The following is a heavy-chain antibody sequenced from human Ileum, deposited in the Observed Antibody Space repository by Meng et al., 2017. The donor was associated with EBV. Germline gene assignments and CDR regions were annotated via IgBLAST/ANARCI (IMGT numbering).Heavy chain of an antibody. CDR3: ASSDYYRSDY. D-gene: IGHD3-22*01. J-gene: IGHJ4*02. Sequence: QVQLQESGPGLVNPSETLALSCAGSGGSISRSYWWSWVRQPPGKGLEWIGETARSGSTNYSPSLKSRVTISLDKSKNQLSLKLNSVTAADTAVYYCASSDYYRSDYWGQGTLVTVSS. CDR1: GGSISRSYW. V-gene: IGHV4-4*02. CDR2: TARSGST.